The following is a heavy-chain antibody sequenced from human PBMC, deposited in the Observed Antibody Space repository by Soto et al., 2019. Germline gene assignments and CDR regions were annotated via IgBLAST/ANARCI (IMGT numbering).Heavy chain of an antibody. CDR1: GFTFSDYY. Sequence: QVQLVESGGGLVQPGGSLRLSCAASGFTFSDYYMSWIRQAPGKGLEWISYISTSDSTTYYADSVKGRFTISRDNAKNSLFLQMNSLRAEDTALYYCARTRGAAADYWGQGTLVIVSS. CDR3: ARTRGAAADY. D-gene: IGHD6-13*01. J-gene: IGHJ4*02. V-gene: IGHV3-11*01. CDR2: ISTSDSTT.